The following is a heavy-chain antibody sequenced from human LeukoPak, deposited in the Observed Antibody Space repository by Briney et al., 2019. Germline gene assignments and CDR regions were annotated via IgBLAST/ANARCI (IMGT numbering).Heavy chain of an antibody. J-gene: IGHJ6*02. V-gene: IGHV1-69*13. CDR2: IIPIFGTA. Sequence: SVKVSCKASGYSFTAYHMHWVRQAPGQGLEWMGGIIPIFGTANYAQKFQGRVTITADESTSTAYMELSSLRSEDTAVYYCARSLFYIVVVVAATPQPNYYYGMDVWGQGTTVTVSS. CDR3: ARSLFYIVVVVAATPQPNYYYGMDV. CDR1: GYSFTAYH. D-gene: IGHD2-15*01.